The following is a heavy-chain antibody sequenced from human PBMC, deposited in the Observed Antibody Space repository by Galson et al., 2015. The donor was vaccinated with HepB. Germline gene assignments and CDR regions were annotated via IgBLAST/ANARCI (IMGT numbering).Heavy chain of an antibody. Sequence: SVRVSCTASGCTFSSYAISWVRQAPGQGLEWMSGIITTFGTTNYAHKVKGRVTITTDESTNTAYMELNSLRAEDTAVYYCARPSGGSYNYWGQGTLVTVSS. V-gene: IGHV1-69*05. CDR3: ARPSGGSYNY. D-gene: IGHD1-26*01. CDR1: GCTFSSYA. CDR2: IITTFGTT. J-gene: IGHJ4*02.